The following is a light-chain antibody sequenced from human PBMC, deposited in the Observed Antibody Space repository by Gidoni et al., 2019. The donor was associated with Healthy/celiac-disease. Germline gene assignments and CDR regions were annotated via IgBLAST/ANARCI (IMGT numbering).Light chain of an antibody. Sequence: DIQMTQSPSSLSASVGDRVTITCRASQSISSYLNWYQQKPGKAPKLLIYAASSLQSGVPSRFSGSGSGTDFTLTISSLQPEEFATYYCQQSYSTPNTCGQGTRLEIK. J-gene: IGKJ5*01. CDR1: QSISSY. V-gene: IGKV1-39*01. CDR3: QQSYSTPNT. CDR2: AAS.